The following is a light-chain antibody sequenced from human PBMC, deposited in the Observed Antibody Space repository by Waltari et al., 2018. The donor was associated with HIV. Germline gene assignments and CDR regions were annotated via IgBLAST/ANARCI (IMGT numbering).Light chain of an antibody. Sequence: YELTQPPSVSVSPGQTARITCSGDALPKKYVYWYQQRPGQAPVLVIYKDSERPSGIPERFSGSSSGTTVTLTISGVQAEDEADYYCQSVDSSGTYVFGTGTKVTVL. V-gene: IGLV3-25*03. CDR2: KDS. CDR3: QSVDSSGTYV. CDR1: ALPKKY. J-gene: IGLJ1*01.